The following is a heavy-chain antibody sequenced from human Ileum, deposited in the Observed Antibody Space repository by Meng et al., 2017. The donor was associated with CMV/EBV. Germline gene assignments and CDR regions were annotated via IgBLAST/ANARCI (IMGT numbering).Heavy chain of an antibody. CDR1: GFSLSTSEQG. Sequence: FSGFSLSTSEQGVVWLRQPPGKALEWLALIYWDGDKHYNPSLKSRLTITKDTSRDQVVLTMTNVDPADTATYFCAHRGDILTGYYDFWGQGILVTVSS. J-gene: IGHJ4*02. D-gene: IGHD3-9*01. V-gene: IGHV2-5*02. CDR3: AHRGDILTGYYDF. CDR2: IYWDGDK.